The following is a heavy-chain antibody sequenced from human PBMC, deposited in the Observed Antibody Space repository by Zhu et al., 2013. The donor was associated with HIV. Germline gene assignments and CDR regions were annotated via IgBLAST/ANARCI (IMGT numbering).Heavy chain of an antibody. CDR2: ISGYKGNT. Sequence: QVQLVQSGAEVKKPGASVKVSCKASGYNFDGNYIHWVRQAPGQGLEWMGWISGYKGNTNYAQKLQGRVTMTTDTSTSTAYMELRSLRSDDTAVYYCARDLHYHDSSGYWGQGTLVTVSS. CDR3: ARDLHYHDSSGY. V-gene: IGHV1-18*04. J-gene: IGHJ4*02. CDR1: GYNFDGNY. D-gene: IGHD3-22*01.